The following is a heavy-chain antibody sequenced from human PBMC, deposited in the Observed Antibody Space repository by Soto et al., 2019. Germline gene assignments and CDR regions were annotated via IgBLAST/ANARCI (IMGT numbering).Heavy chain of an antibody. Sequence: ASVKVSCKTSGYTFSNYGITWVRQAPGQPLEWLGWISLYSDGTSYAQKFRGRVSMTTDTSTTTAYMELRSLRSDDTAVYYCARVVPGAEAWFGPWGQGALVTVSS. CDR3: ARVVPGAEAWFGP. CDR2: ISLYSDGT. CDR1: GYTFSNYG. V-gene: IGHV1-18*01. J-gene: IGHJ5*02.